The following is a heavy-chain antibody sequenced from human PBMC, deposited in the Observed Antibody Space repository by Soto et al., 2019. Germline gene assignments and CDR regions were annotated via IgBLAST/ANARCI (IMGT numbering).Heavy chain of an antibody. CDR1: GYTFTSYG. V-gene: IGHV1-18*01. D-gene: IGHD3-3*01. J-gene: IGHJ5*02. CDR2: ISAYNGNT. CDR3: ARERVRLTIFEGFDP. Sequence: ASVKVSCKASGYTFTSYGISWVRQAPGQGLEWMGWISAYNGNTNYAQKLQGRVTMTTDTSTSTAYMELRSLRSDDTAVYYCARERVRLTIFEGFDPWGQGTLVTVSS.